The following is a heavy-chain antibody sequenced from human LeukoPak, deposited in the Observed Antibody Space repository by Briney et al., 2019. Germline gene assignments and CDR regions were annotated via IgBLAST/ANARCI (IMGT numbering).Heavy chain of an antibody. D-gene: IGHD2-15*01. CDR2: ISGSGGST. CDR1: GFTFSSYA. CDR3: AKDRDAALAEYFQH. J-gene: IGHJ1*01. Sequence: GGSLRLSCAASGFTFSSYAMSWVRQAPGKGLEWVSAISGSGGSTYYADSVKGRFTISRDNSKNTLYLQMDSLRAEGTAVYYCAKDRDAALAEYFQHWGQGTLVTVS. V-gene: IGHV3-23*01.